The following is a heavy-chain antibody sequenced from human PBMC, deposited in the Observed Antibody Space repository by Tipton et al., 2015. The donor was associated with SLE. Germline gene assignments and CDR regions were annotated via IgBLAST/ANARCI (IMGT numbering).Heavy chain of an antibody. CDR3: ARGRITESATSFYFDF. D-gene: IGHD2-15*01. V-gene: IGHV1-18*01. CDR1: GYSFINYG. CDR2: ISPRNGHA. Sequence: QLVQSGAEVKKPGASVKVSCKASGYSFINYGIAWVRQAPGQGPEWMGWISPRNGHANYAQRLQGRVSISTDASTNTAYMELRSLRSDDTAVYYCARGRITESATSFYFDFWGQGALVTVSS. J-gene: IGHJ4*02.